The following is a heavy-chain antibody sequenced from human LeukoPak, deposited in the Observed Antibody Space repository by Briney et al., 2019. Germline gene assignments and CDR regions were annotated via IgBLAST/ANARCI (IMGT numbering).Heavy chain of an antibody. V-gene: IGHV7-4-1*02. D-gene: IGHD3-3*01. CDR3: ARLSQNYDFWSGYWVDRVSAPDYGMDV. CDR2: INTNTGNP. Sequence: ASVKVSCKASGYTFTSYAMNWVRQAPGQGLEWMGWINTNTGNPTYAQGFTGRFVFSLDTSVSTAYLQISSLKAEDTAVYYCARLSQNYDFWSGYWVDRVSAPDYGMDVWGQGTTVTVSS. J-gene: IGHJ6*02. CDR1: GYTFTSYA.